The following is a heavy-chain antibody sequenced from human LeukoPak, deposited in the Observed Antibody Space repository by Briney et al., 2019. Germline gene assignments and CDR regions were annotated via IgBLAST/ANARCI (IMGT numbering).Heavy chain of an antibody. V-gene: IGHV3-9*01. CDR3: AKGQISRSDRFDY. CDR1: GFTFGDYA. Sequence: GGSLRLSCAASGFTFGDYAMHWVRQAPGKGLEWVSGISWNSGSIGYADSVKGRFTISRDKSKNTLYLQMNSLRAEDTAVYYCAKGQISRSDRFDYWGQGTLVTVSS. D-gene: IGHD3-3*02. J-gene: IGHJ4*02. CDR2: ISWNSGSI.